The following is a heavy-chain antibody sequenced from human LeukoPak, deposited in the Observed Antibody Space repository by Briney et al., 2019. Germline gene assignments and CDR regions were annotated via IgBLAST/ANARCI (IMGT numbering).Heavy chain of an antibody. V-gene: IGHV1-69*05. D-gene: IGHD3-16*02. CDR2: NIPMFGTT. Sequence: SVKISCKASGGTFSSYAISWVRQAPGQGLEWMGRNIPMFGTTNYAQKFQGRVTITRDESTSTEYMELSSLRSEDTAVYYCARTGLYDYVWESYRQKWFGPWGQGTLVTVSS. CDR1: GGTFSSYA. CDR3: ARTGLYDYVWESYRQKWFGP. J-gene: IGHJ5*02.